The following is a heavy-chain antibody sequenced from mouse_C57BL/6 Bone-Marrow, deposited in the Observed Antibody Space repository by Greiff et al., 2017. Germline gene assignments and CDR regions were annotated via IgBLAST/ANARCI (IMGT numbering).Heavy chain of an antibody. Sequence: EVMLVESGGDLVKPGGSLKLSCAASGFTFSSYGMSWVRQTPDKRLEWVATISSGGSYTYYPDSVKGRFTISRDNAKNNLYLQMSSLKSEDTAMYYCARRGDYAYWYFDVWGTGTTVTVSS. CDR3: ARRGDYAYWYFDV. CDR2: ISSGGSYT. D-gene: IGHD2-13*01. CDR1: GFTFSSYG. V-gene: IGHV5-6*02. J-gene: IGHJ1*03.